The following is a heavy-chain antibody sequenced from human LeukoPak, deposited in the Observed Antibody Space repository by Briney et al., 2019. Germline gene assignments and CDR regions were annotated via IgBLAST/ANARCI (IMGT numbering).Heavy chain of an antibody. CDR3: ARVWVVLPAAIRD. CDR1: GFTFSSYW. V-gene: IGHV3-7*01. Sequence: PGGSLRLSCVASGFTFSSYWMSWVRQAPGKGLEWVANIKQDGSEMYYVGSVKGRFTISRDNAKNSLYLQMNSLGAEDTAVYYCARVWVVLPAAIRDWGQGTLVTVSS. CDR2: IKQDGSEM. D-gene: IGHD2-2*02. J-gene: IGHJ4*02.